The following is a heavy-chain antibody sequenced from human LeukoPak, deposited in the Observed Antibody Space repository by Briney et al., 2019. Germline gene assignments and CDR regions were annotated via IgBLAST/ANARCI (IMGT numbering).Heavy chain of an antibody. CDR2: ISWNSGSI. Sequence: GGSLRLSCAASGFTSDDHAMHWVRQAPGKGLEWVSGISWNSGSIGYADSVKGRFTISRDNAKNSLYLQMNSLRAEDTALYYCAKARSYYYDSSGYSTHWGQGTLVTVSS. V-gene: IGHV3-9*02. CDR1: GFTSDDHA. CDR3: AKARSYYYDSSGYSTH. D-gene: IGHD3-22*01. J-gene: IGHJ1*01.